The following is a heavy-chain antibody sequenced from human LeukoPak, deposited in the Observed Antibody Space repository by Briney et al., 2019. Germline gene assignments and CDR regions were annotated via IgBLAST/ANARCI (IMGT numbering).Heavy chain of an antibody. J-gene: IGHJ4*02. D-gene: IGHD3-16*01. CDR1: GFSLSTSGVG. Sequence: SGPTLVNPTQTLTLTCTFSGFSLSTSGVGVGWIRQPPGKALERLALIYWDDDKRYSPSLKSRLTITKDTSKNQVVLTMTNMDPEDTATYYCAHRPPWGRPCLFDYWGQGTLVTVSS. V-gene: IGHV2-5*02. CDR3: AHRPPWGRPCLFDY. CDR2: IYWDDDK.